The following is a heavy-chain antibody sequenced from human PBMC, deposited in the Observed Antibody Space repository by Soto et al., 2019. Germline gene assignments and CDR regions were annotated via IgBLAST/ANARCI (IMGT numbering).Heavy chain of an antibody. Sequence: EVQLLESGGGLVQPGGSLRLSCAASGFTFSSYAMSWVRQAPGKGLEWVSGISGSGDSTYYADSVKGRFTISSDKSKSTLSLQMNSLRADDTALYYCSNSAGGYCSTTTCAGNFGYFDLWGRGTLVTVSS. D-gene: IGHD2-2*01. CDR3: SNSAGGYCSTTTCAGNFGYFDL. V-gene: IGHV3-23*01. CDR2: ISGSGDST. CDR1: GFTFSSYA. J-gene: IGHJ2*01.